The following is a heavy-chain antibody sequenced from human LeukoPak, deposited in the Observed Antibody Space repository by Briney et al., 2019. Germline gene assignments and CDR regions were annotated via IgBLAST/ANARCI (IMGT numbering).Heavy chain of an antibody. CDR1: GFTFSSYE. CDR2: ISSSGSTI. J-gene: IGHJ6*02. V-gene: IGHV3-48*03. D-gene: IGHD3-22*01. CDR3: ARDAEPLRYYYDSSGYYLWGMDV. Sequence: PGGSLRLSCAASGFTFSSYEMNWVRQAPGKGLDWVSYISSSGSTIYYADSVKGRFTISRDNAKNSLYLQMNSLRAEDTAVYHCARDAEPLRYYYDSSGYYLWGMDVWGQGTTVTVSS.